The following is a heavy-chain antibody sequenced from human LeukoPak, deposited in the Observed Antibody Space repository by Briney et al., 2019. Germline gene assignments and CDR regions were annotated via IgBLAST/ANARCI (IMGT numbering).Heavy chain of an antibody. V-gene: IGHV1-18*01. CDR3: ARTSDYVWGSYRYPTGFDY. J-gene: IGHJ4*02. CDR1: GYTFTSYG. D-gene: IGHD3-16*02. CDR2: ISAYNGNT. Sequence: GASVKVSCKASGYTFTSYGISLVRQAPGQGLEWMGWISAYNGNTNYAQKLQGRVTMTTDTSTSTAYMELRSLRSDDTAVYYCARTSDYVWGSYRYPTGFDYWGQGTLVTVSS.